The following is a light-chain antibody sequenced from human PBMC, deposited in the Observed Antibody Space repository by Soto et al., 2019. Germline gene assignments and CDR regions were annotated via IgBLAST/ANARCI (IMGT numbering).Light chain of an antibody. V-gene: IGKV3-20*01. J-gene: IGKJ2*01. CDR2: GAS. CDR3: QQYGSSPYT. Sequence: EIVLTQSPGTLSLSPGERATLSCRASQSVSSGSFAWYQQKPGQAPRLLIYGASSRATGIPDRFSGSGSGTDFTLTISRLEPEDFAVYSCQQYGSSPYTFGQGTKLEIK. CDR1: QSVSSGS.